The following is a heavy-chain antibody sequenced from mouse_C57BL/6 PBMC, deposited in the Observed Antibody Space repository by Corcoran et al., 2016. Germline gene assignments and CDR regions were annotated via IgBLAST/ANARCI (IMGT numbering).Heavy chain of an antibody. V-gene: IGHV1-81*01. CDR3: AENYYYGSSSGYYAMDY. CDR2: IYPRSGNT. D-gene: IGHD1-1*01. Sequence: QVPLQQSGAELARPGASEKLSCTASGYTFTSYGLSWVKPSTGQGLEWIGEIYPRSGNTYYNEKFKGKATLTADKSSSTAYMELRSLTSEDSAVYFCAENYYYGSSSGYYAMDYWGQGTSVTVSA. CDR1: GYTFTSYG. J-gene: IGHJ4*01.